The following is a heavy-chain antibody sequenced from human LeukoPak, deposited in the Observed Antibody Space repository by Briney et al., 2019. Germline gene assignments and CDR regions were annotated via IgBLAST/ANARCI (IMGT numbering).Heavy chain of an antibody. V-gene: IGHV4-59*02. J-gene: IGHJ3*02. Sequence: SETLSLTCTVSGGSVSSYYWSWIRQPPGKGLEWIGYMYYSGSTNYNPSLKSRVTISIDTSKNQFSLKLNSVTAADTAVYYCACLTTADAFDIWGQGTMVTVSS. CDR3: ACLTTADAFDI. CDR2: MYYSGST. D-gene: IGHD3-22*01. CDR1: GGSVSSYY.